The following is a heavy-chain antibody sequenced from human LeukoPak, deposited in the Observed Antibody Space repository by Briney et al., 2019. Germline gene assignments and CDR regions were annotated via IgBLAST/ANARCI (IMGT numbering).Heavy chain of an antibody. D-gene: IGHD3-10*01. Sequence: SETLSLTCTVSGYSISSGYFWGWIRQPPGKGLEWIGSFYHSGITYYNPSLKSRVTISVDTSKNQFSLKLSSVTAADTAVYYCARLMVRGVMRVHFDYWGQGALVTVSS. J-gene: IGHJ4*02. CDR1: GYSISSGYF. V-gene: IGHV4-38-2*02. CDR3: ARLMVRGVMRVHFDY. CDR2: FYHSGIT.